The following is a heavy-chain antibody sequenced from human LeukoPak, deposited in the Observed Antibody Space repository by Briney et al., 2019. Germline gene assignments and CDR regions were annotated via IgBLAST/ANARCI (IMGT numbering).Heavy chain of an antibody. V-gene: IGHV5-51*01. Sequence: GESLRISCKGSGCSFTSYWIGWVRQMPGKGLEWMGIIYPGDSDTRYGPSFQGQVTISADKSISTAYMELSRLRSDDTAVYYRARGRRSRFWSGYLSPNFDYWGQGTLVTVSS. CDR1: GCSFTSYW. CDR3: ARGRRSRFWSGYLSPNFDY. CDR2: IYPGDSDT. D-gene: IGHD3-3*01. J-gene: IGHJ4*02.